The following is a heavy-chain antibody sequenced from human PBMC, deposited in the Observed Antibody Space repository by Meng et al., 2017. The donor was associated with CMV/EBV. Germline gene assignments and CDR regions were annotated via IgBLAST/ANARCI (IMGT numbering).Heavy chain of an antibody. CDR1: GFNFSSYS. D-gene: IGHD2-2*02. V-gene: IGHV3-21*01. CDR2: ISSSSSYI. Sequence: GESLKISCAASGFNFSSYSMNWVRQAPGKGLEWVSSISSSSSYIYYADSVKGRFTISRDNAKNSLYLQMNSLRAEDTAVYYCARDGGDCSSTSCYTHGYYGMDVWGQGTTVTVSS. CDR3: ARDGGDCSSTSCYTHGYYGMDV. J-gene: IGHJ6*02.